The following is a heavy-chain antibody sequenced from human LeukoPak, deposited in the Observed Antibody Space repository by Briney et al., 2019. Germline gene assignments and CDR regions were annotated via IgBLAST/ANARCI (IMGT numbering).Heavy chain of an antibody. CDR2: ISSGRSI. CDR1: GFTFSTSS. V-gene: IGHV3-21*01. Sequence: GGSLRHSCAASGFTFSTSSVSWVRQAPGKGLEWVSSISSGRSIYADSVKGRFTISRDTAKNSLFLQMSSLTAEDTAVYFCARDSSGWSRDYWGQGPLVTVSS. J-gene: IGHJ4*02. D-gene: IGHD6-19*01. CDR3: ARDSSGWSRDY.